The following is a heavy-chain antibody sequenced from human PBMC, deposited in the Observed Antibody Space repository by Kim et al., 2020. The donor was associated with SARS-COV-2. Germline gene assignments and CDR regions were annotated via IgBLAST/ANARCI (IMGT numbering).Heavy chain of an antibody. CDR2: ISGSGDST. CDR3: AKDAVVISSWFDC. D-gene: IGHD3-22*01. Sequence: GGSLRLSCAASGFTFSSYAMTWVRQAPGRGLEWVSIISGSGDSTHYADSVKGRFIISGDNSKNTLYLEMNSLRAEDTAVYYCAKDAVVISSWFDCWGQGTLVTVSS. CDR1: GFTFSSYA. J-gene: IGHJ4*02. V-gene: IGHV3-23*01.